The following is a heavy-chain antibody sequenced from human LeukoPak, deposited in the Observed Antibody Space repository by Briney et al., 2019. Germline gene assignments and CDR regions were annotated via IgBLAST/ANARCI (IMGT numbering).Heavy chain of an antibody. CDR2: ISYDGSNK. CDR3: AKDRSAGYDGLVDY. Sequence: GRSLRLSCAASGFTFSNYGMHWVRQAPGKGLEWVAVISYDGSNKYYTDSVKGRFTIPRDNSKNTLYLQMNSLRAEDTAVYYCAKDRSAGYDGLVDYWGRGTRVTVSS. J-gene: IGHJ4*02. CDR1: GFTFSNYG. D-gene: IGHD5-12*01. V-gene: IGHV3-30*18.